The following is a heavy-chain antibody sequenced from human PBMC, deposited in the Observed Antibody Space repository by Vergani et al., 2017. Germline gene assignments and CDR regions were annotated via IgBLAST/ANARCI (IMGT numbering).Heavy chain of an antibody. Sequence: QVQLVESGGGVVQPGRSLRLSCAASGFTFSSYAMHWVRQAPGQGLEWVAVISYDGSNKYYADSVKGRFTISRDNSKNTLYLQMNSLRAEDTAMYYCARVKGVKRQLIRTLGGTYYLDYWGQGTLVTVSS. CDR2: ISYDGSNK. CDR3: ARVKGVKRQLIRTLGGTYYLDY. V-gene: IGHV3-30*01. J-gene: IGHJ4*02. CDR1: GFTFSSYA. D-gene: IGHD6-13*01.